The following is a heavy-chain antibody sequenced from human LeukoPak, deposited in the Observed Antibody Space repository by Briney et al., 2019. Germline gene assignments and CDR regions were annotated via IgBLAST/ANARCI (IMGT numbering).Heavy chain of an antibody. V-gene: IGHV3-69-1*02. CDR3: AGGVPEWGGIPPFIEYYYMDV. CDR2: IGSSDYI. CDR1: AFFSDDYG. D-gene: IGHD3-3*01. Sequence: GGCLRLSCVAAAFFSDDYGMSCVRHDAGEGLEWVSSIGSSDYISYDDAVKGRFTISRENAKNYLYLPMNSLRVEDTGVFYCAGGVPEWGGIPPFIEYYYMDVWGKGTTVTVSS. J-gene: IGHJ6*03.